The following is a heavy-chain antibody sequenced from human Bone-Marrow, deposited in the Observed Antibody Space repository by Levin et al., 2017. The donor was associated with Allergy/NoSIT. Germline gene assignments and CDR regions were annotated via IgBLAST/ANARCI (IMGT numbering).Heavy chain of an antibody. Sequence: SETLSLTCVVSGASISSHDWWSWVRQAPGKGLEWIAEVHHSGSTNYNPSLKSRVTISVDNSNNYLSLKVSSVTAADTAVYYCARNGLYCMDVWGKGTTVTVSS. V-gene: IGHV4-4*02. CDR3: ARNGLYCMDV. J-gene: IGHJ6*03. CDR1: GASISSHDW. CDR2: VHHSGST. D-gene: IGHD2-8*01.